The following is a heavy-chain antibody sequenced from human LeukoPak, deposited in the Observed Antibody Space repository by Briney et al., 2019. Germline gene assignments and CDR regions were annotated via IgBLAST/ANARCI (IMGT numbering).Heavy chain of an antibody. CDR3: AKVSGSGWHFDH. CDR1: GFTFSSYA. D-gene: IGHD6-19*01. CDR2: ISSSGILI. V-gene: IGHV3-48*03. J-gene: IGHJ4*02. Sequence: PGRSLRLSCAASGFTFSSYAMHWVRQAPGKGLEWVSFISSSGILIYYADSVKGRFTISRDNGKNSLFLQMDSLRVEDTAVYYCAKVSGSGWHFDHWGQGTLVTVSS.